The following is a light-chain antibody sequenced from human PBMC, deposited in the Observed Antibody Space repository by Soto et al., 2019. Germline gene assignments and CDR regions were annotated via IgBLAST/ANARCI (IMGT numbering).Light chain of an antibody. CDR1: QSVSSN. Sequence: EIVLTQSPGILSLSPGERASLSCRASQSVSSNLAWYQQKPGQAPRLLIYGASTRATGIPARFSGSGSGTEFTLTISGLQSEDFAVYYCQQYNNWPPLAFGGGTKV. CDR3: QQYNNWPPLA. V-gene: IGKV3-15*01. CDR2: GAS. J-gene: IGKJ4*01.